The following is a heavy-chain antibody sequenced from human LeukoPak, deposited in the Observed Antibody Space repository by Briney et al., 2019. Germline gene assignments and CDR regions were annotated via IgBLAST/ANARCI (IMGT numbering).Heavy chain of an antibody. V-gene: IGHV3-48*03. J-gene: IGHJ4*02. D-gene: IGHD2-15*01. Sequence: PGGSLRLSCAASGFTFSNYEFNWVRQAPGKGLEWVSYISSSGRNIYYADSVKGRFTISRDNAKNSLYLQMNSLRAEDTAVYYCAREIRYCSGSKCYLFDYWGQGTLVTVSS. CDR1: GFTFSNYE. CDR3: AREIRYCSGSKCYLFDY. CDR2: ISSSGRNI.